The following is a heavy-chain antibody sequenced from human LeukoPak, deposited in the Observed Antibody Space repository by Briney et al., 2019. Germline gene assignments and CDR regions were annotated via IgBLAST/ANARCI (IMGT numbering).Heavy chain of an antibody. CDR3: ARDNPYCSSTSCHISVYYYYGMDV. CDR2: IKQDGSEK. J-gene: IGHJ6*02. CDR1: GFTFSSYW. D-gene: IGHD2-2*02. V-gene: IGHV3-7*01. Sequence: GGSLRLSCAASGFTFSSYWMSWVRQAPGKGLEWVANIKQDGSEKYYVDSVKGRFTISRDNAKNSLYLQMNSLRAEDTAVYYCARDNPYCSSTSCHISVYYYYGMDVWGQGTTVTVSS.